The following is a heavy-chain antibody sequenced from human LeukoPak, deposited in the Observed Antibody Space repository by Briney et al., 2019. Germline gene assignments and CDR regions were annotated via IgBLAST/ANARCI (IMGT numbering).Heavy chain of an antibody. Sequence: GGSLRLSCAASGFTFSNYGMSWVRQAPGRGLEWVSGISGSGGRTYYADSVKGRFTISRDNSKNTLYLQMNSLRAEDTAVYYCAKDGSSSPADNWGQGTLVTVSS. V-gene: IGHV3-23*01. J-gene: IGHJ4*02. CDR3: AKDGSSSPADN. CDR1: GFTFSNYG. CDR2: ISGSGGRT. D-gene: IGHD1-26*01.